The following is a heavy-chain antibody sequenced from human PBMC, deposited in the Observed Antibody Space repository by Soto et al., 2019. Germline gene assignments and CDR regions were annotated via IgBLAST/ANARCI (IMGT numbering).Heavy chain of an antibody. J-gene: IGHJ4*02. CDR2: ISGSGGST. CDR1: GFTFSSYA. CDR3: AKDRTTSARNYGDPHEPFDY. V-gene: IGHV3-23*01. Sequence: GGSLRLSCAASGFTFSSYAMGWVRQAPGKGLEWVSAISGSGGSTYYADSVKGRFTISRDNSKNTLYLQMNSLRAEDTAVYYCAKDRTTSARNYGDPHEPFDYWGQGTLVTVSS. D-gene: IGHD4-17*01.